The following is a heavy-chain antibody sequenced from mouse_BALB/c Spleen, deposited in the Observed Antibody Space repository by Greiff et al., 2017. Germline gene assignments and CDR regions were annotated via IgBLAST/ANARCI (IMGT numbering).Heavy chain of an antibody. CDR2: ISSGGGST. Sequence: EVQGVESGGGLVQPGGSRKLSCAASGFTFSSFGMHWVRQAPEKGLEWVAYISSGGGSTYYPDTVKGRFTISRDNAKNTLYLQMSSLKSEDTAMYYCARHGLRLRGNYFDYWGQGTTLTVSS. CDR3: ARHGLRLRGNYFDY. D-gene: IGHD1-2*01. CDR1: GFTFSSFG. J-gene: IGHJ2*01. V-gene: IGHV5-12-1*01.